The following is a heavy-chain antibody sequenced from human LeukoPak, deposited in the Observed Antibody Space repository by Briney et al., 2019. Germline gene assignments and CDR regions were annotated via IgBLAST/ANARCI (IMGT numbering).Heavy chain of an antibody. J-gene: IGHJ4*02. D-gene: IGHD2-2*01. V-gene: IGHV3-23*01. CDR3: AKDRYCSSTSCYLDY. Sequence: AGGSLRLSCAASGFTFSSYAMSWVRQAPGKGLEWVSAISGSGGSTYYADSVKGRFTISRDNSKNTPYLQMNSLRAEDTAVYYCAKDRYCSSTSCYLDYWGQGTLVTVSS. CDR1: GFTFSSYA. CDR2: ISGSGGST.